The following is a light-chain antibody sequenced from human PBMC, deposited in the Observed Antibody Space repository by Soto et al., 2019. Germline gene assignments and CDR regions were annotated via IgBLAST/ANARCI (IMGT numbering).Light chain of an antibody. Sequence: EVVLTQSPYTLSLSAGERATFSCRASQSVSSFLAWYQQKPGQAPRLLIYDASNRATGIPARFSGSGSGTDFTLTISSLEPEDFAVYYCQHRSSWPGAFGPGTKVDIK. CDR2: DAS. V-gene: IGKV3-11*01. J-gene: IGKJ3*01. CDR1: QSVSSF. CDR3: QHRSSWPGA.